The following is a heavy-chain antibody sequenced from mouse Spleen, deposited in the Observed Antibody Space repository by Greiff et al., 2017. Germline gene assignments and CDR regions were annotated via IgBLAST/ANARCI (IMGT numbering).Heavy chain of an antibody. J-gene: IGHJ4*01. CDR3: ARSGGNPYYYAMDY. CDR2: IDTSDSYT. Sequence: QVQLQQPGAELVMPGASVKMSCKASGYTFTDYWMHWVKQRPGQGLEWIGAIDTSDSYTSYNQKFKGKATLTVDESSSTAYMQLSSLTSEDSAVYYCARSGGNPYYYAMDYWGQGTSVTVSS. V-gene: IGHV1-69*01. CDR1: GYTFTDYW. D-gene: IGHD2-1*01.